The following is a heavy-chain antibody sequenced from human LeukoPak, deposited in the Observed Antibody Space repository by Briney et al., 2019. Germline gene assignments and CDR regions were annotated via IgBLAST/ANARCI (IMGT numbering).Heavy chain of an antibody. J-gene: IGHJ4*02. Sequence: GGSLRLSCVASGFTFGSYSMNWVRQAPGKGLEWVSYISSGSSIMYYADSVKGRFSISRDNAKNSLFLRMDSLRDDDTAVYYCAKEKFQQWLSPIDYWGQGTLVTVSS. D-gene: IGHD6-19*01. CDR3: AKEKFQQWLSPIDY. CDR1: GFTFGSYS. CDR2: ISSGSSIM. V-gene: IGHV3-48*02.